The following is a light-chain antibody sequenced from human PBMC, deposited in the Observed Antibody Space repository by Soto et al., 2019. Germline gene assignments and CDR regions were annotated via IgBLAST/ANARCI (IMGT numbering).Light chain of an antibody. Sequence: DIQMTQSPSTLSASVGDRVTMTCRASQSISSWLAWYQQKPGKAPKLLIYKASSLESGVPSRFSGSGSGTEFTLTISSLQPDDFATYYCQQYHTWWTFGQGTKVEI. CDR3: QQYHTWWT. CDR1: QSISSW. J-gene: IGKJ1*01. V-gene: IGKV1-5*03. CDR2: KAS.